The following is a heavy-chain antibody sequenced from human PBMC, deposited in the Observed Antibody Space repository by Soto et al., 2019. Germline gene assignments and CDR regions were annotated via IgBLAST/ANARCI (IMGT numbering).Heavy chain of an antibody. CDR3: ARGSFSSSSSWFDP. CDR2: IAYTGRT. V-gene: IGHV4-31*03. CDR1: GASISSDVNF. D-gene: IGHD6-6*01. Sequence: PAETLSLTCTVHGASISSDVNFWSWIRQLPGRGLEWIGYIAYTGRTYYTPSLNSRLTISLDTSKNLFSLRLSAVTAADTAVYFCARGSFSSSSSWFDPWGQGTLVTVSS. J-gene: IGHJ5*02.